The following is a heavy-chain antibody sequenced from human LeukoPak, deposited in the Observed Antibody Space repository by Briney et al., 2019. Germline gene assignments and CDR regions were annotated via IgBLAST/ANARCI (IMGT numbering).Heavy chain of an antibody. CDR2: INPSGGAT. Sequence: ASVKVSCMSSGYTFTRYYMHWVRQAPGQGLEWMGTINPSGGATSYAQNFQGRVSMTRDTSTSTDYMELSSLRSEDTAVYYCARQESGTGYFDYWPQGTLDTVSS. CDR1: GYTFTRYY. J-gene: IGHJ4*02. D-gene: IGHD3-3*01. CDR3: ARQESGTGYFDY. V-gene: IGHV1-46*01.